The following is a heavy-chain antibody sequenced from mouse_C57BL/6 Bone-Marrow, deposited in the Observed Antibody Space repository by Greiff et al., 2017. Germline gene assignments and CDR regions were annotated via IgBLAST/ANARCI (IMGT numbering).Heavy chain of an antibody. CDR3: AREDYYGSSYEGIYYYAMDY. CDR1: GYTFTSYW. V-gene: IGHV1-55*01. Sequence: QVQLQQPGAELVKPGASVTMSCKASGYTFTSYWITWVTQRPGQGLEWIGDIYPGSGSTNYNEKFKSKATLTVDTSSSTAYMQLSSLTSEDSAVDYCAREDYYGSSYEGIYYYAMDYWGQGTSVTVSS. J-gene: IGHJ4*01. CDR2: IYPGSGST. D-gene: IGHD1-1*01.